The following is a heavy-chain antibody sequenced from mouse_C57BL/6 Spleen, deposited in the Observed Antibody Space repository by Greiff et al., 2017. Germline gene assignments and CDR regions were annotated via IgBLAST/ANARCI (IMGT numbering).Heavy chain of an antibody. V-gene: IGHV1-9*01. CDR1: GYTFTGYW. Sequence: QVQLQQSGAELMKPGASVKLSCKATGYTFTGYWIEWVKQRPGHGLEWIGEILPGSGSTNYKEKFKGKATLTADTSSNTAYMQLRILTTEDSAIYNCARGTSGSGKFFDYWGQGTTLTVSA. CDR2: ILPGSGST. D-gene: IGHD1-1*01. J-gene: IGHJ2*01. CDR3: ARGTSGSGKFFDY.